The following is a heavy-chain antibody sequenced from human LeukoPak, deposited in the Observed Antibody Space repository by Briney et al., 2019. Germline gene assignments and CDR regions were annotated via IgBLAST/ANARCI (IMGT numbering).Heavy chain of an antibody. V-gene: IGHV3-23*01. J-gene: IGHJ1*01. Sequence: PGGSLRLSCTGSGFTFSNFGMSWVRQAPGKGLEWVSAISDSGAYTYYADSVKGRFTISRDNSKNTLYLQMNSLRAEDTAVYYCAKLSAMSSGWSEYFQHWGQGTLVTVSS. CDR1: GFTFSNFG. CDR3: AKLSAMSSGWSEYFQH. D-gene: IGHD6-19*01. CDR2: ISDSGAYT.